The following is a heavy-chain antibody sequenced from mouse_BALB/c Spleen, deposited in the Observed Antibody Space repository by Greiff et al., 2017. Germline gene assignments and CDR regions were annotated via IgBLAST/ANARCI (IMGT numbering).Heavy chain of an antibody. CDR1: GFNIKDTY. D-gene: IGHD1-1*01. V-gene: IGHV14-3*02. CDR3: ARPPIYYYGSSPFDY. CDR2: IDPANGNT. J-gene: IGHJ2*01. Sequence: EVQLQQSGAELVKPGASVKLSCTASGFNIKDTYMHWVKQRPEQGLEWIGRIDPANGNTKYDPKFQGKATITADTSSNTAYLQLSSLTSEDTAVYYCARPPIYYYGSSPFDYWGQGTTLTVSS.